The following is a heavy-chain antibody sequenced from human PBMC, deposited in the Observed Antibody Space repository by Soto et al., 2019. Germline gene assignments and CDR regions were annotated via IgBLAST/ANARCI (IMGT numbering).Heavy chain of an antibody. CDR3: AAPRDEYGSGVSWFTYGMDI. CDR2: LDGAGGST. Sequence: GGSLRLSCLASGFTFSDYAMTWVRHVPGRGLEWVASLDGAGGSTYYADSVRGRFTISRDNSQNALFLQMKRLTVDDTAIYYCAAPRDEYGSGVSWFTYGMDIWGQGTTVTVSS. CDR1: GFTFSDYA. D-gene: IGHD3-10*01. J-gene: IGHJ6*02. V-gene: IGHV3-23*01.